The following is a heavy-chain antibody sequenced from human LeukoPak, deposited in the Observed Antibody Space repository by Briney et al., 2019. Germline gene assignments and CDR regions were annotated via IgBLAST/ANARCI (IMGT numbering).Heavy chain of an antibody. Sequence: GGSLRLSCAASGFTFSNYAMSWVRQAPGKGLEWVSAISGSGGGTYYADSVRGRFTISRDNSKYTLYLQMNSLRADDTAVYYCAKDIRYSGSYRNGNYWGQGTLVTVSS. V-gene: IGHV3-23*01. CDR2: ISGSGGGT. D-gene: IGHD1-26*01. CDR3: AKDIRYSGSYRNGNY. J-gene: IGHJ4*02. CDR1: GFTFSNYA.